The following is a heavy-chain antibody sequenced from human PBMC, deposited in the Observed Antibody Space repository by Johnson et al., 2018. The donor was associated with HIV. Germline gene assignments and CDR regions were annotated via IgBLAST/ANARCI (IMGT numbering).Heavy chain of an antibody. J-gene: IGHJ3*02. D-gene: IGHD1-14*01. CDR3: ARDQGELRRTHSVDI. CDR2: ISSSGSTI. CDR1: GFTFCDYY. V-gene: IGHV3-11*04. Sequence: QVQLVESGGAVVQPGRFLRLPCAATGFTFCDYYMSWIRQAPGKGLEWVSYISSSGSTIYYADSVKGRFTISRDNSKNTLYLQMNSLRHEDTAVYYCARDQGELRRTHSVDIWGQGRMVTVSS.